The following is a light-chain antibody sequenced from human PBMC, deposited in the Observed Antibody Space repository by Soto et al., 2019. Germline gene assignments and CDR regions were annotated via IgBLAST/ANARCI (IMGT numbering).Light chain of an antibody. J-gene: IGKJ1*01. Sequence: DIVMTQSPVYLSDTPGEPASISCISSQSLLYINGYNYLDWYLQKPGQSPQLLICMASDRASGVPDRFSGSGSGTNFTLKISRVQAEDVGIYYCMQALQTPPAFGQGTKVEI. CDR3: MQALQTPPA. CDR1: QSLLYINGYNY. CDR2: MAS. V-gene: IGKV2-28*01.